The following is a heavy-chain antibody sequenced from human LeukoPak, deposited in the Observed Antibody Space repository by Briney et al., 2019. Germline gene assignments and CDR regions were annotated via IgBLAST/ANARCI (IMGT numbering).Heavy chain of an antibody. V-gene: IGHV4-31*03. J-gene: IGHJ5*02. Sequence: PSETLSLTCTVSGGSIGSGDYYWSWIRQHPGKGLEWIGYIYYSGSTYYNPSLKSRVTISGDTSKTQFSLKLSSVTAADTAVYYCARGSDIVATIWFDPWGQGILVTVSS. CDR2: IYYSGST. D-gene: IGHD5-12*01. CDR1: GGSIGSGDYY. CDR3: ARGSDIVATIWFDP.